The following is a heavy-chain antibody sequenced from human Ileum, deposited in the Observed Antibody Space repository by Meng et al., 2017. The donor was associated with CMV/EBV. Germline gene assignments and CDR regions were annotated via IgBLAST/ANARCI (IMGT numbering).Heavy chain of an antibody. D-gene: IGHD1-26*01. CDR2: VTRSGST. Sequence: VQLDEVAAGRLQPSETLSPICAVYGGSFSSYHSTWIRQPPGKGLEWIGEVTRSGSTNYNPSLKSRLIISLDTSTNQFSLKLNSVTAADTAIYYCARGSSQVWELLHYWGQGTLVTVSS. CDR1: GGSFSSYH. CDR3: ARGSSQVWELLHY. V-gene: IGHV4-34*01. J-gene: IGHJ4*02.